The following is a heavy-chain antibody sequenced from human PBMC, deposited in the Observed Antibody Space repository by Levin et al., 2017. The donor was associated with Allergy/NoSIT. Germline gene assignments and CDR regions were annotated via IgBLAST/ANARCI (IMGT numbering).Heavy chain of an antibody. D-gene: IGHD3-10*01. Sequence: PSASVKVSCKASGYSFRSYGINWVRQAPGQGLEWMGWISTYNGNTIYALRFQGRVTMTTDTSTNTVYMELRSLRSDDTGVYYCAREISMVRGRGRQNWLDPWGQGTLVTVSS. CDR3: AREISMVRGRGRQNWLDP. J-gene: IGHJ5*02. CDR1: GYSFRSYG. CDR2: ISTYNGNT. V-gene: IGHV1-18*04.